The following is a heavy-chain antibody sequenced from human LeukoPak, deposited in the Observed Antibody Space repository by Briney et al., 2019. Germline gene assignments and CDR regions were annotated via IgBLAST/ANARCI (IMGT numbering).Heavy chain of an antibody. V-gene: IGHV4-61*01. CDR3: ATDKGYHYS. CDR1: GGSVSNGSYY. J-gene: IGHJ4*02. CDR2: ICDSESA. Sequence: SETLSLTCTVSGGSVSNGSYYWTWLRQPPGKGLEWDGHICDSESANYNPSRKIRVTISGDTSKTQVSLTLRSVTAAHTAVYYCATDKGYHYSWGQGTLVTVSS. D-gene: IGHD5-12*01.